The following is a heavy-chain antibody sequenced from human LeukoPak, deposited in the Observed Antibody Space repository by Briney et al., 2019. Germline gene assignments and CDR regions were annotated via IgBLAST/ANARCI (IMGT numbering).Heavy chain of an antibody. CDR1: GGSISSYY. Sequence: ETLSLTCTVSGGSISSYYWSWIRQPPGKGLEWVANIKQDGSEKYYVDSVKGRFTISRDNAKNSLYLQMNSLRAEDTAVYYCARYSLVGATEIDYWGQGTLVTVSS. J-gene: IGHJ4*02. V-gene: IGHV3-7*01. D-gene: IGHD1-26*01. CDR2: IKQDGSEK. CDR3: ARYSLVGATEIDY.